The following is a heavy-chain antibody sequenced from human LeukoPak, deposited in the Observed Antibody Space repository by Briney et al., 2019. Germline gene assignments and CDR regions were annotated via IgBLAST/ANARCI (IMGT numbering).Heavy chain of an antibody. CDR2: ISYDGSNK. Sequence: PGGSLRLSCAASGFTFSSYGMHWVRQAPGKGLEWVAVISYDGSNKYYADSVKGRFTISRDNSKNTLYLQMNGLRAEDTAVYYYAKDLWLLDYWGQGTLVTVSS. CDR3: AKDLWLLDY. V-gene: IGHV3-30*18. J-gene: IGHJ4*02. D-gene: IGHD3-10*01. CDR1: GFTFSSYG.